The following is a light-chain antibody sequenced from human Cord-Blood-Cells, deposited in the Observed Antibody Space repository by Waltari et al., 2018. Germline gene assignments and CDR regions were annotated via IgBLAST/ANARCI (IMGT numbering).Light chain of an antibody. CDR2: DVS. Sequence: QSALTQPRSVSGSPGQSATLSCTGTSSDVGCYNYVSWYQQHPGKAPKLMIYDVSKRPSGVPDRFSGSKSGNTASLTISGLQAEDEADYYCCSYAGSYTLVFGGGTKLTVL. V-gene: IGLV2-11*01. CDR3: CSYAGSYTLV. CDR1: SSDVGCYNY. J-gene: IGLJ3*02.